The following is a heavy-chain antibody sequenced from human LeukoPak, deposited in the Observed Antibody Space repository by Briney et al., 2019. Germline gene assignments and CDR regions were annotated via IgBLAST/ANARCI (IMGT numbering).Heavy chain of an antibody. Sequence: ASVKVSCKASGGTFSTYPISWVRQAPGQGLEWMGGIIPIVGIANYAQKFRGRVTITADKSTNTAYMELSSLRSEDTAEYYCARDGEMAAIYFDYWGQGTLVTVSS. V-gene: IGHV1-69*17. CDR3: ARDGEMAAIYFDY. D-gene: IGHD5-24*01. CDR2: IIPIVGIA. CDR1: GGTFSTYP. J-gene: IGHJ4*02.